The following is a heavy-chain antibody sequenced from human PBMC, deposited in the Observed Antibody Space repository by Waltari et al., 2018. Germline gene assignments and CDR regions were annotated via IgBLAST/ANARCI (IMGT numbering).Heavy chain of an antibody. J-gene: IGHJ2*01. CDR3: ARGVDLLTGYYPIRYFEL. D-gene: IGHD3-9*01. Sequence: QVQLQESGPGLVKPSETLSLTCIVSGGSIRSHYWSWIRQPPGKGLEWIAYIYDSGTTAYNTSLNSRDTISIETSKKQFSLKLTSVTAADTAVYYCARGVDLLTGYYPIRYFELWGRGTLVTVSS. CDR1: GGSIRSHY. V-gene: IGHV4-59*11. CDR2: IYDSGTT.